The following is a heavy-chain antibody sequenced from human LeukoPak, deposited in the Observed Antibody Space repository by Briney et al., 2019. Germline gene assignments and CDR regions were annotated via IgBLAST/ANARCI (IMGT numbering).Heavy chain of an antibody. Sequence: GRSLRLACAASGFTFNSYAMTWVRHAPGKGRGWVSSIRVNGASTNYTDSVKGRFTISRDNSKNTLYLQMNSLRAEDTAAYYCAKDLRVIVVTYYMDVWGKGTTVTVSS. CDR2: IRVNGAST. CDR3: AKDLRVIVVTYYMDV. CDR1: GFTFNSYA. J-gene: IGHJ6*03. V-gene: IGHV3-23*01. D-gene: IGHD2-2*01.